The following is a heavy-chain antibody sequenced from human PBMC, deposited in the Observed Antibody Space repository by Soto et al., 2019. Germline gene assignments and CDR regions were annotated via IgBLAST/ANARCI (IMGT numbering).Heavy chain of an antibody. J-gene: IGHJ4*02. V-gene: IGHV4-31*03. CDR2: IYDSVNT. CDR1: GDSLSSGGHC. D-gene: IGHD3-9*01. Sequence: SETLSLTCTVSGDSLSSGGHCWSWIRQHPGKGLEWIGHIYDSVNTYYSPSLRSRVTISADMSKNQFSLNLRSVTAADTAVYYCARVDHRGYFAILTDYWGQGTLVTVSS. CDR3: ARVDHRGYFAILTDY.